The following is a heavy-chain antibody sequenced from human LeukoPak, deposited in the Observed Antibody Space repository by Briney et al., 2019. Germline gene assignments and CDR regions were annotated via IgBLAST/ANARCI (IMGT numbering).Heavy chain of an antibody. J-gene: IGHJ4*02. CDR1: GSSLSSYW. Sequence: PGGSLRLSCVASGSSLSSYWMSWVRQAPGKGLEWVANIKPDGSEKYYVDSVKGRFTISRDNAKNSLYLQMNSLRVEDTAVYYCASTNSARDPSFDSWGQGTLVTVSS. CDR3: ASTNSARDPSFDS. CDR2: IKPDGSEK. V-gene: IGHV3-7*01. D-gene: IGHD1-26*01.